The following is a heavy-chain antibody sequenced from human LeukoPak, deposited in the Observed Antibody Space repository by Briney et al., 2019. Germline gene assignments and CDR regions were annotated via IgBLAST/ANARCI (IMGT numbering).Heavy chain of an antibody. CDR3: ASLKWELLYYCYMDV. J-gene: IGHJ6*03. D-gene: IGHD1-26*01. CDR1: GGSISSSSYY. CDR2: IYYSGST. V-gene: IGHV4-39*01. Sequence: SETLSLTCTVSGGSISSSSYYWGWIRQPPGKGLEWIGSIYYSGSTYYNPSLKSRVTISVDTSKNQFSLKLSSVTAADTAVYYCASLKWELLYYCYMDVWGKGTTVTVSS.